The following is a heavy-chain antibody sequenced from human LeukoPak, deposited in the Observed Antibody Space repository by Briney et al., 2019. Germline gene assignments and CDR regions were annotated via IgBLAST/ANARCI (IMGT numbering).Heavy chain of an antibody. CDR1: GGSFSGYY. CDR2: INHSGST. CDR3: ARGRIAAAGTACDAFDN. Sequence: SETLSLTCAVYGGSFSGYYWSWIRQPPGKGLEWIGEINHSGSTNYNPSLKSRVTISVDTSKNQFSLKLSSVTAADTAVYYCARGRIAAAGTACDAFDNWGQGTMVTVSS. V-gene: IGHV4-34*01. J-gene: IGHJ3*02. D-gene: IGHD6-13*01.